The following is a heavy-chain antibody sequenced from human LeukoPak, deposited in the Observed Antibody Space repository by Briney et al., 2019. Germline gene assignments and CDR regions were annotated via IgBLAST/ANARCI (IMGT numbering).Heavy chain of an antibody. D-gene: IGHD1-26*01. CDR1: GGSISTYY. CDR3: ARGEIVGATPTFDY. CDR2: INHSGST. Sequence: SETLSLTCSVSGGSISTYYWSWIRQPPGKGLEWIGEINHSGSTNYNPSLKSRVTISVDTSKNQFSLKLSSVTAADTAVYYCARGEIVGATPTFDYWGQGTLVTVSS. V-gene: IGHV4-34*01. J-gene: IGHJ4*02.